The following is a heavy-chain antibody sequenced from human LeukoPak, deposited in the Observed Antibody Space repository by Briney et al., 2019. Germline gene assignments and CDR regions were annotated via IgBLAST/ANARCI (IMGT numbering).Heavy chain of an antibody. CDR2: ISSNGGST. CDR1: GFTFSRYA. J-gene: IGHJ4*02. CDR3: ARDRSDTSGFDY. D-gene: IGHD3-22*01. V-gene: IGHV3-64*01. Sequence: GGSLRLSCAASGFTFSRYAMHWVRQAPGKGLEYVSAISSNGGSTYYANSVKGRFTISGDNSKNTLYLQMGSLRAEDMAVYYCARDRSDTSGFDYWGQGTLVTVSS.